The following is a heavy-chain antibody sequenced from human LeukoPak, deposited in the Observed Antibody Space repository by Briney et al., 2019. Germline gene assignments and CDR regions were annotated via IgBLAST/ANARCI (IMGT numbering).Heavy chain of an antibody. CDR1: GFTFSSYE. J-gene: IGHJ4*02. CDR3: AKDLIWSYYYDGSGYGAFDY. D-gene: IGHD3-22*01. V-gene: IGHV3-23*01. CDR2: ISGSGGST. Sequence: GGSLRLSCAASGFTFSSYEMNWVRQAPGKGLEWVSAISGSGGSTYYADSVKGRFTISRDNSKNTLYLQMNSLRAEDTAVYYCAKDLIWSYYYDGSGYGAFDYWGQGTLDTVSS.